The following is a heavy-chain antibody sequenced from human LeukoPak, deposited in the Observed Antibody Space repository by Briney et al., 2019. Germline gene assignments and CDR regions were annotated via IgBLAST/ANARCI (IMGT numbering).Heavy chain of an antibody. D-gene: IGHD5-12*01. CDR2: IYYSGST. CDR3: ARRRGRGYHLPCKYYFDY. CDR1: GGSIRSYY. J-gene: IGHJ4*02. V-gene: IGHV4-59*08. Sequence: SETLSLTCTVSGGSIRSYYWSWIRQPPGKGLEWIGYIYYSGSTNYNPSLKSRVTISVDTSRNQFSLKLSSVTAADTAVYYCARRRGRGYHLPCKYYFDYWGQGTLVTVSS.